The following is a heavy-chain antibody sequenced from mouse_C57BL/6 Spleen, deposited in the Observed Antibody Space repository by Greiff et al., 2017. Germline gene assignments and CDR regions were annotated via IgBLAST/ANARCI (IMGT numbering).Heavy chain of an antibody. D-gene: IGHD1-1*01. CDR3: ASYYYGRSFFGY. Sequence: QVQLQQPGAELVKPGASVKMSCKASGYTFTSYWINWVKQRPGQGLEWIGDIYPGSGSTNYNEKFKSKATLTVDTSSSTAYMQLSSLSSEDSAVYYCASYYYGRSFFGYWGQGTTLTVSS. CDR1: GYTFTSYW. V-gene: IGHV1-55*01. CDR2: IYPGSGST. J-gene: IGHJ2*01.